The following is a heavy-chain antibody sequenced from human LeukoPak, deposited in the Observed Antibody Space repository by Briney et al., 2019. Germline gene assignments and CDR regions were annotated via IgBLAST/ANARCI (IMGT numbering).Heavy chain of an antibody. CDR1: GFTFSSYS. Sequence: PGGSLRLSCAASGFTFSSYSMNWVRQAPGKGLEWVSSISSSSSYIYYADSVKGRFTISRDNAKNSLYLQMNSLRAEDTAVYYCARDSGGSSSWSGYFDYWGQGTLVTVSS. CDR2: ISSSSSYI. CDR3: ARDSGGSSSWSGYFDY. J-gene: IGHJ4*02. V-gene: IGHV3-21*01. D-gene: IGHD6-13*01.